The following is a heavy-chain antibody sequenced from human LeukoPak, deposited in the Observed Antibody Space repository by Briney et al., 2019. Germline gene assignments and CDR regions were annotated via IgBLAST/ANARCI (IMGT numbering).Heavy chain of an antibody. Sequence: KPSETLSLTCTVSGGSISSYYWSWIRQPPGKGLEWIGYIYYSGSTNYNPSLKSRVTISVDTSKNQFSLKLSSVTAADTAVYYCARGGPVAAAGTVDCWGQGTLVTVSS. CDR1: GGSISSYY. J-gene: IGHJ4*02. V-gene: IGHV4-59*01. D-gene: IGHD6-13*01. CDR2: IYYSGST. CDR3: ARGGPVAAAGTVDC.